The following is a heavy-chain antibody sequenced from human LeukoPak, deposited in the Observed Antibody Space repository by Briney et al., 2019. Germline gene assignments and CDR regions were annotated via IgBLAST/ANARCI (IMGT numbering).Heavy chain of an antibody. J-gene: IGHJ3*02. Sequence: ASVKVSCKASGYTFTSYDINWVRQATGQGLEWMGWMNSNSGNTGYAQKFQGRVTMTRNTSISTAYMELSSLRSEDTAVYYCARGLGFSDYDAFDIWGQGTMVTVSS. D-gene: IGHD4-17*01. CDR3: ARGLGFSDYDAFDI. CDR2: MNSNSGNT. V-gene: IGHV1-8*01. CDR1: GYTFTSYD.